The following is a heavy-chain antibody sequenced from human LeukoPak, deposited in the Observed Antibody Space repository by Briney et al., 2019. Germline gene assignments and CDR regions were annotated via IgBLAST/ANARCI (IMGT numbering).Heavy chain of an antibody. Sequence: SQTLSLTCTVSGGSISSGGYYWSWIRQPPGKGLEWIGEINHSGSTNYNPSLKSRVTISVDTSKNQFSLKLSSVTAADTAVYYCARGARVRFLDYYYYGMDVWGQGTTVTVSS. CDR3: ARGARVRFLDYYYYGMDV. V-gene: IGHV4-30-2*01. J-gene: IGHJ6*02. CDR1: GGSISSGGYY. D-gene: IGHD3-3*01. CDR2: INHSGST.